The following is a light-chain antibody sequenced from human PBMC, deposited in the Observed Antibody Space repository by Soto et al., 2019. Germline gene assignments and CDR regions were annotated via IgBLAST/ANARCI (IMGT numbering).Light chain of an antibody. CDR2: AAS. CDR1: QSISSY. V-gene: IGKV1-39*01. J-gene: IGKJ5*01. CDR3: HRSYSTPQFT. Sequence: DIQMTQSPSSLSASVGDRVTITCRASQSISSYLNWYQQKPGKAPKLLIYAASSLQSGVPSRFSGSGSGTDFPLTISILQPEDFATYYVHRSYSTPQFTFGQGTRLEIK.